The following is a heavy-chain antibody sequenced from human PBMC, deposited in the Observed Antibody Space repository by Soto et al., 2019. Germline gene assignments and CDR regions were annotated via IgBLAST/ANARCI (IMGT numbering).Heavy chain of an antibody. D-gene: IGHD3-10*01. CDR1: GGSISSGGYS. Sequence: QLQLQESGSGLVKPSQTLSLTCAVSGGSISSGGYSWSWIRQPPGKGLEWIGYIYHSGSTYYNPSLKGRVTISVDRSKNQFSLKLSSVTAADTAVYYCATRRVWFGRYGMDVWGQGTTVTVSS. CDR3: ATRRVWFGRYGMDV. J-gene: IGHJ6*02. CDR2: IYHSGST. V-gene: IGHV4-30-2*01.